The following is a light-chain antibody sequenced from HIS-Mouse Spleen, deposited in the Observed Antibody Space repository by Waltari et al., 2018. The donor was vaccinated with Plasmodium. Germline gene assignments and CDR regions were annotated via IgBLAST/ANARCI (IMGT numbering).Light chain of an antibody. CDR3: QQYGSSPYT. Sequence: EIVLTQSPGTLSLSPGERATLSCRASQSVSSSYLAWYQQNPGQDPRLLIYGASSRATGIPDRFSGSGSGTDFTLTISRLEPEDFAVYYCQQYGSSPYTFGQGTKLEIK. V-gene: IGKV3-20*01. CDR1: QSVSSSY. J-gene: IGKJ2*01. CDR2: GAS.